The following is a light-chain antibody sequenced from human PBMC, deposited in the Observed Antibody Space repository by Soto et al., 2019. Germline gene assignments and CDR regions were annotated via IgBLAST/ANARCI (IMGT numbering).Light chain of an antibody. CDR3: MQGTHWPIT. CDR2: KVS. V-gene: IGKV2-30*02. Sequence: DVVMTQCPLSLPVALGQPASISCRCDQRLVHSDGIAYFSWFQQRPGRSPRRLIYKVSNRDSGVPARFSGSGSGTDFALKISRVEAEDVGVYYCMQGTHWPITFGQGTRLEI. CDR1: QRLVHSDGIAY. J-gene: IGKJ5*01.